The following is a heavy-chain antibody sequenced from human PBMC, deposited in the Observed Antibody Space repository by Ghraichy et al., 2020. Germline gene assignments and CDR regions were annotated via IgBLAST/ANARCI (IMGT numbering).Heavy chain of an antibody. CDR1: GFTFSSYG. V-gene: IGHV3-30*02. CDR3: VKDIENSGTYPNAFDV. Sequence: GGSLRLSCAASGFTFSSYGVHWVRQAPGKGLEWVAFIRYDGSDKYYANSVEGRFTISRDNSKNTLYLQMNSLRAEDTAVYYCVKDIENSGTYPNAFDVWGQGTMVTVSS. CDR2: IRYDGSDK. D-gene: IGHD1-26*01. J-gene: IGHJ3*01.